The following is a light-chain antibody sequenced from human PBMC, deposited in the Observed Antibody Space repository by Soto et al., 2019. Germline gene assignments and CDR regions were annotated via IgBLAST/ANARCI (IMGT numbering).Light chain of an antibody. CDR1: SSDVGGYNY. CDR2: DVT. J-gene: IGLJ1*01. CDR3: CSHAGSYTYV. V-gene: IGLV2-11*01. Sequence: QSALTQPRSVSGSPGQSLTISCTGTSSDVGGYNYVSWYQQYPGKVPKLMIYDVTKRPSGVPDRISGSKSGNTASLTFSWLQAEDEADYYCCSHAGSYTYVFGTGTKVTVL.